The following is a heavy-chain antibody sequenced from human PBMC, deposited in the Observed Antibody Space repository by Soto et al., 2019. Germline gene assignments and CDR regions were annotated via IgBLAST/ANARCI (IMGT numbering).Heavy chain of an antibody. J-gene: IGHJ5*02. CDR2: MNSNTGNA. V-gene: IGHV1-8*01. D-gene: IGHD2-21*01. CDR1: GYTFINHD. CDR3: ARGSCSGGLDWFDP. Sequence: ASVKVSCKASGYTFINHDINWVRHAPGQGLEWMGWMNSNTGNAGYAQRFQGRVTMTRDTSINTAYMELYSLTFDDTAVYFCARGSCSGGLDWFDPWGQGTLVTVSS.